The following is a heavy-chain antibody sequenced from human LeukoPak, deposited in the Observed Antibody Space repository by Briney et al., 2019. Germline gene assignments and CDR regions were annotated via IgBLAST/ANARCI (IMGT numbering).Heavy chain of an antibody. V-gene: IGHV3-30*02. Sequence: GGSLRLSCAASGFTFSSYGMHWVRQAPGKWLEWVAFIRYDGSNKYYADSVKGRFTISRDNAKNSLYLQMSSLRGEDTAIYNCARYSPWFDSWGQGTLVTVSS. CDR3: ARYSPWFDS. CDR1: GFTFSSYG. J-gene: IGHJ5*01. CDR2: IRYDGSNK. D-gene: IGHD5-18*01.